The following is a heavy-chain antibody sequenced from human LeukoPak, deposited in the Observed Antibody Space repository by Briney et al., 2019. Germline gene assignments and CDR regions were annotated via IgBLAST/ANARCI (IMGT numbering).Heavy chain of an antibody. D-gene: IGHD5-18*01. V-gene: IGHV4-30-2*01. Sequence: SETLSLTCAVSGGSISSGGYSWSWIRQPPGKGLEWIGYIHHSGSTYYNPSLKSRVTISVDRSKNQFSLKLSSVTAADTAVYYCARSDTAMVTFDYWGQGTLVTVSS. CDR3: ARSDTAMVTFDY. CDR2: IHHSGST. J-gene: IGHJ4*02. CDR1: GGSISSGGYS.